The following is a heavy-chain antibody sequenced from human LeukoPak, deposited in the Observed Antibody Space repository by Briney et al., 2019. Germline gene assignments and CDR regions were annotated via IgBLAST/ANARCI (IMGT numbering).Heavy chain of an antibody. CDR2: IAWNSGNT. Sequence: GGSLRLSCAASGFTFDNYAMHWVRQAPGKGLERVSGIAWNSGNTGFADSVKGRFTISRDNAENSLYLQMNSLTPEDTAFYFCAKDMNSYGSGSSYNPWGPFDSWGQGTLVTVSS. CDR3: AKDMNSYGSGSSYNPWGPFDS. D-gene: IGHD3-10*01. CDR1: GFTFDNYA. V-gene: IGHV3-9*01. J-gene: IGHJ4*02.